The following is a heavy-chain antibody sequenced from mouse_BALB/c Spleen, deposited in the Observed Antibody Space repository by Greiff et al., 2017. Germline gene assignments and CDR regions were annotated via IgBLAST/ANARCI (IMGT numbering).Heavy chain of an antibody. CDR3: AREGDGYLYAMDY. CDR1: GFNIKDTY. D-gene: IGHD2-3*01. J-gene: IGHJ4*01. Sequence: EVQLVESGAELVKPGASVKLSCTASGFNIKDTYMHWVKQRPEQGLEWIGRIDPANGNTKYDPKFQGKATITADTSSNTAYLQLSSLTSEDTAVYYCAREGDGYLYAMDYWGQGTSVTVSS. CDR2: IDPANGNT. V-gene: IGHV14-3*02.